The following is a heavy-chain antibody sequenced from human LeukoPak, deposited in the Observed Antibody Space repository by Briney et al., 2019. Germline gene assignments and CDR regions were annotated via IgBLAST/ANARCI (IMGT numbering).Heavy chain of an antibody. CDR2: MNPNSGNT. J-gene: IGHJ3*02. V-gene: IGHV1-8*03. CDR1: GYTFTSYD. CDR3: ASPSKYGSGSHDAFDI. Sequence: ASVKVSCKASGYTFTSYDINWVRQATGQGLEWMGWMNPNSGNTGYAQKFQGRVTITRNTSISTVYMELSSLRSEDTAVYYCASPSKYGSGSHDAFDIWGQGTMVTVSS. D-gene: IGHD3-10*01.